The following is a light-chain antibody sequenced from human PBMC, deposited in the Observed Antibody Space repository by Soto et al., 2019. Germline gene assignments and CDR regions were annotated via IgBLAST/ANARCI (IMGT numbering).Light chain of an antibody. J-gene: IGKJ5*01. CDR1: QSVTSSY. CDR3: QQRSNCPIT. V-gene: IGKV3D-20*02. CDR2: GAS. Sequence: EIVLTHSPGTLSLSPGEIATLSCGASQSVTSSYLAWWQQKPGQAPRLLIYGASSRATGIPDRFSGSGSGTDFTRTISRLEPEDFALYYCQQRSNCPITFGQGTRLEIK.